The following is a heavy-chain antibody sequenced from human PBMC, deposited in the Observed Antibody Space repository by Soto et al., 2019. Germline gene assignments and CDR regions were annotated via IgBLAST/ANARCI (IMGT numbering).Heavy chain of an antibody. CDR2: INHSGST. CDR1: GGSFSGYY. V-gene: IGHV4-34*01. J-gene: IGHJ5*02. D-gene: IGHD3-22*01. Sequence: SETLSLTCAVYGGSFSGYYWSWIRQPPGKGLEWIGEINHSGSTNYNPSLKSRVTISVDTSKNQFSLKLSSVTAADTAVYYCARRARWVKGFDPWGQGTLVTVSS. CDR3: ARRARWVKGFDP.